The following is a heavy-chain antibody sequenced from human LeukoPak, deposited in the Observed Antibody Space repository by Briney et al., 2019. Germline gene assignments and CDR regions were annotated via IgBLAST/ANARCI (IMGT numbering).Heavy chain of an antibody. CDR3: ARMYDYVWGSYRPFDY. CDR2: IKQDGSEK. CDR1: GFTFSSYW. J-gene: IGHJ4*02. V-gene: IGHV3-7*01. Sequence: GGSLRLSCAASGFTFSSYWMSWVRQAPGKGLEWVANIKQDGSEKYYVDSVKGRFTISRDNAKNSLYPQMNSLRAEDTAVYYCARMYDYVWGSYRPFDYWGQGTLVTVSS. D-gene: IGHD3-16*02.